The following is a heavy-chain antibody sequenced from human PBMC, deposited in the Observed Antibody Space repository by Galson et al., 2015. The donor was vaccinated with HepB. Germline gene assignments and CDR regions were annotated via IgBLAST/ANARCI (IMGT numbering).Heavy chain of an antibody. CDR2: TYYRSKWYN. J-gene: IGHJ3*02. D-gene: IGHD6-19*01. CDR1: GDSVSSNSAA. V-gene: IGHV6-1*01. Sequence: CAISGDSVSSNSAAWNWIRQSPSRGLEWLGRTYYRSKWYNDYAVSVKSRIIINPDTSKNQFSLQLNSVTPEDTAVYYCARDTAVAPYDAFDIWGQGTMVTVSS. CDR3: ARDTAVAPYDAFDI.